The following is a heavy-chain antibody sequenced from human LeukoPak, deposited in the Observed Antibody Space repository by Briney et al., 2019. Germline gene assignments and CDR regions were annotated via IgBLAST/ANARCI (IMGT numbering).Heavy chain of an antibody. J-gene: IGHJ4*02. CDR2: IKQDGSEK. Sequence: GGSLRLSCAASGFTFSSYWMSWVRQAPGKGLEWVANIKQDGSEKYYVDSVKGRFTISRDNAKNTLYLQMNSLRAEDTAVYYCASDTAMVTRFDYWGQGTLVTVSS. CDR1: GFTFSSYW. D-gene: IGHD5-18*01. V-gene: IGHV3-7*01. CDR3: ASDTAMVTRFDY.